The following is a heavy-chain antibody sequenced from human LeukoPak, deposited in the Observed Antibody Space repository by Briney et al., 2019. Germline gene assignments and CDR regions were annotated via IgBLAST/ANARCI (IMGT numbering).Heavy chain of an antibody. D-gene: IGHD4-17*01. Sequence: TGPRMSNPTQTLRLTCTFSGFSLSDGGMSVTWIRQPPGKALEWLALIDWEDDTFYSASLKMRLTISKDTSQNLVVLTMTNMDPADTATYYCARIPLYGAYLDYWGPG. CDR3: ARIPLYGAYLDY. CDR1: GFSLSDGGMS. V-gene: IGHV2-70*01. CDR2: IDWEDDT. J-gene: IGHJ4*02.